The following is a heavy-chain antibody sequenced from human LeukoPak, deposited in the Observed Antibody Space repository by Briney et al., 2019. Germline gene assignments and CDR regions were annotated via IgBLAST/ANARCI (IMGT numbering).Heavy chain of an antibody. J-gene: IGHJ6*03. Sequence: GGSLRLSCAASGFTVSSFGMSWVRQAPGKGLEWVSAISGSGGSTYYADSVKGRFTISRDNSKNTLYLQMNSLRAEDTAVYYCAKVQLPHYYYYYMDVWGKGTTVTVSS. CDR1: GFTVSSFG. D-gene: IGHD2-2*01. CDR2: ISGSGGST. V-gene: IGHV3-23*01. CDR3: AKVQLPHYYYYYMDV.